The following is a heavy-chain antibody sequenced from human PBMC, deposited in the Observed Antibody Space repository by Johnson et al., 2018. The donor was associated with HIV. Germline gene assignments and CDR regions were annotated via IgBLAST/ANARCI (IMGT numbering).Heavy chain of an antibody. D-gene: IGHD3-3*01. CDR3: ARDRRQFLEWLSDAFDI. Sequence: QMQLVESGGGVVQPGRSLRLSCAASGFTFSSYGMHWVRQAPGKGLEWVAVISYDGSNKYYVDSVKGRFTISRDNAKNSMYLQMSSLRVADTAVYYCARDRRQFLEWLSDAFDIWGQGTMVTVSS. J-gene: IGHJ3*02. CDR2: ISYDGSNK. V-gene: IGHV3-30*03. CDR1: GFTFSSYG.